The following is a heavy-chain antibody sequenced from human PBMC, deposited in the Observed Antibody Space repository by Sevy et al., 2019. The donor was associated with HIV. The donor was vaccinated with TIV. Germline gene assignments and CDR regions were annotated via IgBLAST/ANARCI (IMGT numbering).Heavy chain of an antibody. Sequence: SETLSLTCTVSGGSISSFYWSWIRQPPGKGLEYIGYIYDSETTNYNPSIKSRVTISVDTSKNQFSLKLSSVTAADTAVYYCARAGGSTDWGMDVWGQGTTVTVSS. D-gene: IGHD6-19*01. J-gene: IGHJ6*02. CDR2: IYDSETT. V-gene: IGHV4-59*01. CDR1: GGSISSFY. CDR3: ARAGGSTDWGMDV.